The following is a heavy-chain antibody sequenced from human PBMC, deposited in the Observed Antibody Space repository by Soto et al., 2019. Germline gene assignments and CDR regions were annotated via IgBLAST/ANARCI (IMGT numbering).Heavy chain of an antibody. CDR2: ISGSGGSA. J-gene: IGHJ4*02. CDR3: ARRTSGWYLDY. Sequence: EVQLLESGGGLVQPGGSLRLSCAASGFTFSSYAMSWVRQAPGKGLEWVSTISGSGGSAYYADSVKGRYTISRDNSKNTLYLQMNSLRAEDTAVYYCARRTSGWYLDYWGQGTLVTVSS. D-gene: IGHD6-19*01. V-gene: IGHV3-23*01. CDR1: GFTFSSYA.